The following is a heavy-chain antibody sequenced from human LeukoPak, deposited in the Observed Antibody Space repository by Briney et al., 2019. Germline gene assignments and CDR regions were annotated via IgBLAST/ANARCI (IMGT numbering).Heavy chain of an antibody. CDR1: GGSISSYY. CDR2: IYYSGST. CDR3: ARDLRSYDFWSGYYIGWFDP. Sequence: PSETLSLTCTVSGGSISSYYWSWIRQPPGKGLEWIGYIYYSGSTNYNPSLKSRVTISVDTSKNQFSLKLSSVTAADTAVYYCARDLRSYDFWSGYYIGWFDPWGQGTLVTVSS. J-gene: IGHJ5*02. D-gene: IGHD3-3*01. V-gene: IGHV4-59*01.